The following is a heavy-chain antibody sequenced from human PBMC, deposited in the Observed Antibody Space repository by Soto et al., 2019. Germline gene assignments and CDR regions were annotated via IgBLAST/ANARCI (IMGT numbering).Heavy chain of an antibody. J-gene: IGHJ6*02. V-gene: IGHV3-23*01. CDR2: ISGSGGST. CDR3: AKDKGVYRGYYYYYGMDV. CDR1: GFTFSSYA. D-gene: IGHD6-6*01. Sequence: GGSLRLSCAASGFTFSSYAMSWVRQAPGKGLEWVSAISGSGGSTYYADSVKGRFTISRDNSKNTLYLQMNSLRAEDTAVYYCAKDKGVYRGYYYYYGMDVWGQGTTVTVSS.